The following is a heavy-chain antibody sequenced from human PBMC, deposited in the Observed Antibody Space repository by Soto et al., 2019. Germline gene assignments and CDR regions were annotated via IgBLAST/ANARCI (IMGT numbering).Heavy chain of an antibody. CDR2: INHSGST. CDR3: ASGLRYFDWLLEY. V-gene: IGHV4-34*01. D-gene: IGHD3-9*01. CDR1: GGSFSGYY. Sequence: SETLSLTCAVYGGSFSGYYWSWIRQPPGKGLEWIGEINHSGSTNYNPSLKSRVTISVDTSKNQFSLKLSSVTAADTAVYYCASGLRYFDWLLEYWGQGTLVTVSS. J-gene: IGHJ4*02.